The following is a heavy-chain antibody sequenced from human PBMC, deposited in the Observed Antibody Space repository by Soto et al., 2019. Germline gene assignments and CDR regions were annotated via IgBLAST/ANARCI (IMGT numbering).Heavy chain of an antibody. CDR2: IFYPGST. CDR1: GGTINSGDYF. CDR3: ARVKATLYRHYFFDY. J-gene: IGHJ4*02. D-gene: IGHD5-12*01. Sequence: PSETLSLTCSVSGGTINSGDYFWSWIRQPPGKHREWIVAIFYPGSTYYSPSLKSRASMSIDTSKTLFSLRLRSLTAAATAVYFCARVKATLYRHYFFDYWGQGTPVTVSS. V-gene: IGHV4-30-4*01.